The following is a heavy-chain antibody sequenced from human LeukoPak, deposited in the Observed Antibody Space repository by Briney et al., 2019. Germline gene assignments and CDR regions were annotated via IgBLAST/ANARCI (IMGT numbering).Heavy chain of an antibody. CDR1: GASISRTSYY. Sequence: PSETLSLTCTGSGASISRTSYYWGWIRRTPGKGLEWIGTVYYSGSTYYNTSLKSRLTISVDTSKNQISLKLTSVTAADMAVYYCATYSGSYFVDHWGRGTLVTVSS. V-gene: IGHV4-39*01. CDR3: ATYSGSYFVDH. J-gene: IGHJ4*02. CDR2: VYYSGST. D-gene: IGHD1-26*01.